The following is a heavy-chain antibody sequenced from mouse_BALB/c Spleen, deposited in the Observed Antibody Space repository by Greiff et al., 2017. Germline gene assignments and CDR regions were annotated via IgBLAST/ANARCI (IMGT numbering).Heavy chain of an antibody. CDR1: GYSITSDYA. D-gene: IGHD4-1*01. Sequence: EVKLVESGPGLVKPSQSLSLTCTVTGYSITSDYAWNWIRQFPGNKLEWMGYISYSGSTSYNPSLKSRISITRDTSKNQFFLQLNSVTTEDTATYYCAELGQAWFAYWGQGTLVTVSA. CDR2: ISYSGST. J-gene: IGHJ3*01. V-gene: IGHV3-2*02. CDR3: AELGQAWFAY.